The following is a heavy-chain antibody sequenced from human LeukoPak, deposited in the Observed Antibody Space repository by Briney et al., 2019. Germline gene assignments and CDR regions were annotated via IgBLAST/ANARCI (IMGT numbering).Heavy chain of an antibody. D-gene: IGHD1-26*01. J-gene: IGHJ4*02. CDR3: ARSGRDNRELLY. CDR2: INSSSTTI. CDR1: GFTFSSYW. V-gene: IGHV3-48*04. Sequence: GGSLRLSCAASGFTFSSYWMSWVRQAPGKGLEWVSYINSSSTTIYYADSVKGRFSISRDNAKNSLYLQMNSLRAEDTAVYYCARSGRDNRELLYWGQGTLVTVSS.